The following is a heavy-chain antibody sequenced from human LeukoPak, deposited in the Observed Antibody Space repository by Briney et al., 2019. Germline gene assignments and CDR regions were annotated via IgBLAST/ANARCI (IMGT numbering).Heavy chain of an antibody. Sequence: GGSLRLSCAASGFTFSSYAMHWVRQAPGKGLEWGAVISYDGSNKYYADSVKGRFTISRDNSKNTLYLQMNSLRAEDTAVYYCARDHYCSSTSCYRRGAFDIWGQGTMVTVSS. CDR1: GFTFSSYA. CDR3: ARDHYCSSTSCYRRGAFDI. J-gene: IGHJ3*02. CDR2: ISYDGSNK. D-gene: IGHD2-2*02. V-gene: IGHV3-30-3*01.